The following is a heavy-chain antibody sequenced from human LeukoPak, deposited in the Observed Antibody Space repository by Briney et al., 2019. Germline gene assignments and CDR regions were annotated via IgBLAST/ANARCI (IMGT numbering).Heavy chain of an antibody. Sequence: GGSLRLSCAASGFTLSNYAMHWVRQPAGEGLEWVSALGTAGDTFYPGSVKGRFTISRDNAKKSLFLQMNSLRAEDTAVYYCARVFLLQGLGWGQGTLVTVSS. CDR3: ARVFLLQGLG. CDR2: LGTAGDT. V-gene: IGHV3-13*01. CDR1: GFTLSNYA. D-gene: IGHD2/OR15-2a*01. J-gene: IGHJ4*02.